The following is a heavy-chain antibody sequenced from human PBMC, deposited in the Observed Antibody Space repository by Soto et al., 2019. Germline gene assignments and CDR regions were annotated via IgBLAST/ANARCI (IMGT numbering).Heavy chain of an antibody. CDR1: GGSLSSSNL. V-gene: IGHV4-4*02. Sequence: PSETLSLTCAVSGGSLSSSNLWSWVHQPPGKGLEWIGEIYHSGSTNYNPSLKSRVTISVDKSKNQFSLKLSSVTAADTAVYYCARVLAAAGTRDFDYWGQGTLVTVSS. CDR3: ARVLAAAGTRDFDY. CDR2: IYHSGST. D-gene: IGHD6-13*01. J-gene: IGHJ4*02.